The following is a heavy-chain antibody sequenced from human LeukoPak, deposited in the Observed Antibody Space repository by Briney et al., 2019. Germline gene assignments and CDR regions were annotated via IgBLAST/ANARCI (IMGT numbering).Heavy chain of an antibody. Sequence: ASVKVSCKASGYTFTSYYMHWVRQAPGQGLEWMGIINPSGGSTSYAQKFQGRVNMIRDLSTRNVYMEVSSLRSEDTAVYYCARDSRPAYYYDSSGYYYEGYFDLWGRGTLVTVSS. CDR1: GYTFTSYY. J-gene: IGHJ2*01. CDR3: ARDSRPAYYYDSSGYYYEGYFDL. V-gene: IGHV1-46*01. CDR2: INPSGGST. D-gene: IGHD3-22*01.